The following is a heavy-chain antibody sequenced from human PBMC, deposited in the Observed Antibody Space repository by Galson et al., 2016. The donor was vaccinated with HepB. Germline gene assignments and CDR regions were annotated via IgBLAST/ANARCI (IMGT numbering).Heavy chain of an antibody. Sequence: LSLTCTVSDGSVSHGSYYWSWIRQPPGTGLEWNGYIYYSGNTNYNPSLKSRVTISIDTSKNQFSLNLSSVTAADTAMYYCAREAVGYSTSGTPPYGMDVWGQGTTVTVSS. CDR2: IYYSGNT. J-gene: IGHJ6*02. V-gene: IGHV4-61*01. CDR3: AREAVGYSTSGTPPYGMDV. CDR1: DGSVSHGSYY. D-gene: IGHD3-10*01.